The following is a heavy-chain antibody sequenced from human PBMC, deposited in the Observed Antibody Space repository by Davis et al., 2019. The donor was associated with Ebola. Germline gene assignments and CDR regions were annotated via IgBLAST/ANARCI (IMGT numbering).Heavy chain of an antibody. J-gene: IGHJ6*02. V-gene: IGHV1-2*02. Sequence: ASVTVSCKASGYTFTGYYMHWVRQAPGQGLEWMGWINPNSGGTNYAQKFQGRVTMTRDTSISTAYMELRRLRSDDTAVYYCARAYYYYYYGMDVWGQGTTVTVSS. CDR1: GYTFTGYY. CDR3: ARAYYYYYYGMDV. CDR2: INPNSGGT.